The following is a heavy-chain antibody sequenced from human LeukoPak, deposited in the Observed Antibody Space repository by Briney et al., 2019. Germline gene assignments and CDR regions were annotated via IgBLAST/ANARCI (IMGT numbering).Heavy chain of an antibody. V-gene: IGHV3-7*01. CDR1: GFSFSVYS. J-gene: IGHJ4*02. D-gene: IGHD6-19*01. Sequence: HPGGSLRLSCAASGFSFSVYSMSWVRQAPGKGLEWVANIKEDGSEEYYVDSVKGRFTISRDNAKKSLYLQMNSLRAEDTAVYYCAKGQSGYSSGWFVKRWGQGTLVTVSS. CDR3: AKGQSGYSSGWFVKR. CDR2: IKEDGSEE.